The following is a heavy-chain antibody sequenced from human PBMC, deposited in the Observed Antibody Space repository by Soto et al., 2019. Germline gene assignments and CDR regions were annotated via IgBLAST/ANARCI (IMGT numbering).Heavy chain of an antibody. CDR2: ISGSGGST. Sequence: GSLRLSCAASGFTFSSYAMSWVHQAPGKGLEWVSAISGSGGSTYYADSVKGRFTISRDNSKNTLCLQMNSLRAEDTAVYYCAKEGAHPVGSSIAAAGTIDYWGQGTLVTVSS. J-gene: IGHJ4*02. CDR1: GFTFSSYA. D-gene: IGHD6-13*01. CDR3: AKEGAHPVGSSIAAAGTIDY. V-gene: IGHV3-23*01.